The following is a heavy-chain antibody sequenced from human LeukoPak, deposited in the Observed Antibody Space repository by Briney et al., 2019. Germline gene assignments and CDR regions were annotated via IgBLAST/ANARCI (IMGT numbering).Heavy chain of an antibody. V-gene: IGHV3-30*18. CDR2: ISYDGTNK. J-gene: IGHJ2*01. D-gene: IGHD3-22*01. CDR3: AKDPLRDYDSGGYYDWYFDL. CDR1: RFKFSSYG. Sequence: GGSLRLSCEASRFKFSSYGMHWVRQAPGKGLQWVAVISYDGTNKYYGDSVKGRFSISRDNSKNTLYLQMNNLRAEDTAVYYCAKDPLRDYDSGGYYDWYFDLWGRGTLVIVSS.